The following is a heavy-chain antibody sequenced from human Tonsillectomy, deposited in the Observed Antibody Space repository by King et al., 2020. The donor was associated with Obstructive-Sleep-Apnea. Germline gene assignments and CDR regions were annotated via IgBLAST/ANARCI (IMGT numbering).Heavy chain of an antibody. V-gene: IGHV3-21*01. CDR3: ARAFDYGDYGYWYFDL. Sequence: VQLVESGGGLVKPGGSLRLSCAASGFTFSSYSMNWVRQAPGKGLEWVSSISSSSSYIYYVDSLKGRFTISRANAKNSLYLQMNSLRAEDTAVYYCARAFDYGDYGYWYFDLWGRGPLVTVSS. CDR2: ISSSSSYI. J-gene: IGHJ2*01. CDR1: GFTFSSYS. D-gene: IGHD4-17*01.